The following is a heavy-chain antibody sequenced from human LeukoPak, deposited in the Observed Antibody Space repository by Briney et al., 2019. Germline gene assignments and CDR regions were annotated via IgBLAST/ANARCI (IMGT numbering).Heavy chain of an antibody. Sequence: PSETLSLTCVMYGGSFSGYYWSWIRQSPGKGLEWIGEISPHGIKYNPSLKSRVTISLDTTKDQFSLFLSSVTAADAAVYFCASDSYSSIWYFWSQGTLVTVSS. J-gene: IGHJ4*02. D-gene: IGHD2-2*01. CDR2: ISPHGI. CDR1: GGSFSGYY. V-gene: IGHV4-34*01. CDR3: ASDSYSSIWYF.